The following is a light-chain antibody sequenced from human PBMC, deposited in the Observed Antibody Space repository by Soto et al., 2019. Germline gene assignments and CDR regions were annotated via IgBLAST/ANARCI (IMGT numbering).Light chain of an antibody. CDR3: SSYTSSSTRV. V-gene: IGLV2-14*01. CDR1: SSDVGGYNY. CDR2: DVS. Sequence: QSVLTQPVSVSGSPGQSSTISCTGTSSDVGGYNYVSWYQQHPGKAPKLMIYDVSNRPSGVSNRFSGSKSGNTASLTISGLQAEDEADYYCSSYTSSSTRVFGTGTKVTVL. J-gene: IGLJ1*01.